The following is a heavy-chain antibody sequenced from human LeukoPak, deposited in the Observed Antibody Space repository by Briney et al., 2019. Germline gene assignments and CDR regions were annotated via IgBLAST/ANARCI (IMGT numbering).Heavy chain of an antibody. CDR1: GFTFSDYN. J-gene: IGHJ6*03. CDR2: ISRSGSTK. V-gene: IGHV3-11*04. CDR3: AKDRCSNGIGCYYYYMDV. D-gene: IGHD2-8*01. Sequence: GSLRLSCAASGFTFSDYNMRWIRQAPGKGLEWVSSISRSGSTKYYADSVKGRFTISRDNAKNSLFLQMNSLRAEDTAVYYCAKDRCSNGIGCYYYYMDVWGKGTAVTISS.